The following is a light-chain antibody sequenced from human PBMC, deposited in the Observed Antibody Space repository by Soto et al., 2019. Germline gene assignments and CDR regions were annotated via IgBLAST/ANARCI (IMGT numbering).Light chain of an antibody. Sequence: QSVRTQPPSVSGAPGQRVTISCTGSSSNIGAGYDVHWYQQLPGTAPKLLIYGNSNRPSGVPDRFSGSKSGTSASLAITGLQAEDEADYYCQSYDSSLSGSYVFGTGTKVTVL. V-gene: IGLV1-40*01. J-gene: IGLJ1*01. CDR1: SSNIGAGYD. CDR3: QSYDSSLSGSYV. CDR2: GNS.